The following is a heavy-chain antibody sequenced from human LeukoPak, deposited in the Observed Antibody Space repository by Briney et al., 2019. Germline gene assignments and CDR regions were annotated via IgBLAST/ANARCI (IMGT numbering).Heavy chain of an antibody. J-gene: IGHJ4*02. D-gene: IGHD2-2*01. CDR2: INHSGST. Sequence: PSETLSLTCAVYGGSFSGYYWSWIRQPPGEGLEWIGEINHSGSTNYNPSLKSRVTISVDTSKNQFSLKLSSVTAADTAVYYCARGRRPRIVVVPAAPRGGFDYWGQGTLVTVSS. CDR3: ARGRRPRIVVVPAAPRGGFDY. V-gene: IGHV4-34*01. CDR1: GGSFSGYY.